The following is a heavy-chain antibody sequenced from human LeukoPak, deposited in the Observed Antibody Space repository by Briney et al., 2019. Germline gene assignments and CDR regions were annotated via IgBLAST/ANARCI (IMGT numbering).Heavy chain of an antibody. D-gene: IGHD2-15*01. J-gene: IGHJ4*02. CDR3: ARSPQDIVVVGDY. V-gene: IGHV3-74*01. Sequence: GGSLRLSCAASGFTFSSYWMHWVRQAPGKGLVWVSAISGSGGSTYYADSVKGRFTISRDNAKNSLYLQMNSLRAEDTAVYYCARSPQDIVVVGDYWGQGTLVTVSS. CDR1: GFTFSSYW. CDR2: ISGSGGST.